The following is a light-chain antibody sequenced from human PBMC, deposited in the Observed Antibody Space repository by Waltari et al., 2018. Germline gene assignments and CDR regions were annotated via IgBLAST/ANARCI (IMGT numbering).Light chain of an antibody. CDR1: SLRGYY. CDR2: GKN. Sequence: SSELTQDPAVSVALGQTVRITCQGESLRGYYESGYQQKPGQAPVLVIYGKNNRPSGIPDRFSGSSSGNTASLTITGAQAEDEAEYYCYSRDSSGDHLRVFGAGTKVTVL. V-gene: IGLV3-19*01. J-gene: IGLJ1*01. CDR3: YSRDSSGDHLRV.